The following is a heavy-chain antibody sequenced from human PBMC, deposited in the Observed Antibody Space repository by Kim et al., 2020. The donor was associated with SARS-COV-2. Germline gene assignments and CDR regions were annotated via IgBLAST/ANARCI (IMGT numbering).Heavy chain of an antibody. Sequence: YSPSLKSGVTISLDTSKNQFSLNLSSVTAADTAVYYCARGSSSSRPNFDYWGQGTLVTISS. CDR3: ARGSSSSRPNFDY. D-gene: IGHD6-13*01. V-gene: IGHV4-59*09. J-gene: IGHJ4*02.